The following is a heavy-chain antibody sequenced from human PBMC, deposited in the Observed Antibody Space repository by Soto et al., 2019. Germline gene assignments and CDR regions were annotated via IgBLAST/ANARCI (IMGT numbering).Heavy chain of an antibody. V-gene: IGHV3-48*03. D-gene: IGHD1-26*01. CDR3: ARDSVGFRLGWIYYGMDV. CDR2: ISTSGSTI. CDR1: GFSFSSYE. Sequence: GGSLRLSCAASGFSFSSYEMNWVRRSPGKGLEWVSYISTSGSTIYYADSVKGRFTISRDNAKNSLYLQMNSLRAEDTAVYYCARDSVGFRLGWIYYGMDVWGQGTTVTVSS. J-gene: IGHJ6*02.